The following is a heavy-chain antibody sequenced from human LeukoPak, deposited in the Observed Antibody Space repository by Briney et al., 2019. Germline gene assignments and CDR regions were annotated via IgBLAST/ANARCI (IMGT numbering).Heavy chain of an antibody. V-gene: IGHV3-48*01. CDR1: GFTFSSYG. CDR2: ISRSSSTI. Sequence: PGGSLRLSCAASGFTFSSYGMSWVRQAPGKGLEWVSYISRSSSTIYYADSVKGRFTISRDNAKNSMYLQMNTLRAEDTAVYYCARDPLSSSSFDYWGQGTLVAVSA. J-gene: IGHJ4*02. CDR3: ARDPLSSSSFDY. D-gene: IGHD6-13*01.